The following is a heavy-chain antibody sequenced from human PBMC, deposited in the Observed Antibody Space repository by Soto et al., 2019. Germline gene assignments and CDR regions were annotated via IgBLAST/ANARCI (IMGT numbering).Heavy chain of an antibody. CDR3: ARCIIDGGWYPYYFDY. CDR1: GYTFITYA. V-gene: IGHV1-3*01. D-gene: IGHD6-19*01. J-gene: IGHJ4*02. CDR2: NNAGNGNT. Sequence: QVQLVQSGAEVKKPGASVKVSCKASGYTFITYAMHWVRQAPGQMLEWLGCNNAGNGNTKYSQKFQVRVDNTRDKSARTADIEVNSLRSEDTAVYYCARCIIDGGWYPYYFDYWGQGTLVTVSS.